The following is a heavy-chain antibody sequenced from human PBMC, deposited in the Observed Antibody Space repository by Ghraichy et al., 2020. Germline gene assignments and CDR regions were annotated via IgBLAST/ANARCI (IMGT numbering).Heavy chain of an antibody. CDR3: ARGRDHGFDI. CDR1: GDSVSNYNVA. J-gene: IGHJ3*02. Sequence: TLSLTCAISGDSVSNYNVAWNWIRQSPSRGLKWLGRTYRMASQYAESVKSRMTISPDTSKNQFSLQLNSVTPEDTALYYCARGRDHGFDIWGQGTMVTVSS. CDR2: TYRMAS. V-gene: IGHV6-1*01.